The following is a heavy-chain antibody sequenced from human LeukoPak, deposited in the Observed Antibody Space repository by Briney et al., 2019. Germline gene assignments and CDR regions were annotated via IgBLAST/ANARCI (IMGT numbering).Heavy chain of an antibody. D-gene: IGHD1-26*01. CDR2: ISAYNGNT. Sequence: ASVKVSCKASGYTFTTYGISWVRQAPGQGLEWMGWISAYNGNTKYAQNLQGRVTMTTDTSTSTAYMELSSLRSEDTAVYYCAREVGATKINLDYWGQGTLVTVSS. CDR3: AREVGATKINLDY. CDR1: GYTFTTYG. V-gene: IGHV1-18*01. J-gene: IGHJ4*02.